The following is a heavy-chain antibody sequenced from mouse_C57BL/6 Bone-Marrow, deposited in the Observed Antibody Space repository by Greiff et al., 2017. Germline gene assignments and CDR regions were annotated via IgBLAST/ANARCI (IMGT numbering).Heavy chain of an antibody. CDR2: INPSNGGT. D-gene: IGHD2-4*01. CDR3: ARKDYYWYFDV. V-gene: IGHV1-53*01. Sequence: VQLQQPGTELVKPGASVKLSCKASGYTFTSYWMHWVQQRPGQGLEWIGNINPSNGGTNYNENFKSKATLTVDKSSSTAYMQLSSLTSEDSAVYYCARKDYYWYFDVWGTGTTVTVPS. CDR1: GYTFTSYW. J-gene: IGHJ1*03.